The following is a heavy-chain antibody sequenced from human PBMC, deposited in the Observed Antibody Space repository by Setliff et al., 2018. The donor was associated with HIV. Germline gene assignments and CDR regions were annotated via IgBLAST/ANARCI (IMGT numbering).Heavy chain of an antibody. CDR3: ARVYGVTTLNYYYYYMDV. J-gene: IGHJ6*03. D-gene: IGHD4-17*01. V-gene: IGHV4-39*07. CDR1: GGSISSSDYY. CDR2: VYPSGNT. Sequence: SETLSLTCSVSGGSISSSDYYWGWIRQPPGKGLEWIGNVYPSGNTYYTPSLKSRVTISVDTSKNQFSLKLSSVTAADTAVYYCARVYGVTTLNYYYYYMDVWGKGTTVTVSS.